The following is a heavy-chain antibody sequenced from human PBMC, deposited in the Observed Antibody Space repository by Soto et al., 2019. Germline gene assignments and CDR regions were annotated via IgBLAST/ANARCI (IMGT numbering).Heavy chain of an antibody. D-gene: IGHD2-2*02. J-gene: IGHJ3*02. CDR3: ARDVGTYCSSTSCYMDAFDI. Sequence: QVPLVQSGAEVKKPGASVKVSCKASGYTFTSYAMHWVRQAPGQRLEWMGWINAGNGNTKYSQKFQGRVTITRDTSASTAYMELSSLRSEDTAVYYCARDVGTYCSSTSCYMDAFDIWGQGTMVTVSS. V-gene: IGHV1-3*01. CDR2: INAGNGNT. CDR1: GYTFTSYA.